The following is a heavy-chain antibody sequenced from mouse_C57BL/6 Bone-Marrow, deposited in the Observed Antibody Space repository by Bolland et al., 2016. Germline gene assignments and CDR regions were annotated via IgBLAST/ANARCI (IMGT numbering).Heavy chain of an antibody. V-gene: IGHV1-26*01. Sequence: TSYNQKFKGKATLTVDKSSSTAYMELRSLTSEDSAVYYCARYGVNFDYWGPGTT. CDR3: ARYGVNFDY. D-gene: IGHD1-1*02. J-gene: IGHJ2*01. CDR2: T.